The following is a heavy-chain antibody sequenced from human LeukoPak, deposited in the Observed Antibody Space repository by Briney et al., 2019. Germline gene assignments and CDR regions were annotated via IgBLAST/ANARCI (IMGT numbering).Heavy chain of an antibody. V-gene: IGHV3-53*01. J-gene: IGHJ6*02. CDR3: ASPSPFYYYGMDV. Sequence: GGSLRLSCAASGFTVSSNYMSWVRQAPGKGLEWVSVIYSGGSTYYADSVKGRFTISRDNSKNTLYLQMNSLRAEDTAVYYCASPSPFYYYGMDVWGQGTTVTVPS. CDR2: IYSGGST. CDR1: GFTVSSNY.